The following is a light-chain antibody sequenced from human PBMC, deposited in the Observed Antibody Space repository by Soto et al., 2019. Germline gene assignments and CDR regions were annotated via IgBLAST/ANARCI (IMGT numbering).Light chain of an antibody. J-gene: IGKJ2*01. CDR3: QLYSGSPMYT. V-gene: IGKV3-20*01. CDR2: GAS. CDR1: QSVSSGS. Sequence: EIVLTQSPGSLSLSPGEQATLSCRASQSVSSGSLAWYQQKPGQAPRLLIYGASSRATGVPDRFSGSGSGTDFTLTISRLEPEDFAVYYCQLYSGSPMYTFGQGTRLDIK.